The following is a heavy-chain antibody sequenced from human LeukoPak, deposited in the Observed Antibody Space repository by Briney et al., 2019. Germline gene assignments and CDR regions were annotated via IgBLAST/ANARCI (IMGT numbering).Heavy chain of an antibody. Sequence: GGSLRLSCAASGFTFSSYSMNWVRQAPGKGLEWVSSISSSSSSYIYYADSVKGRFTISRDNAKNSLYLQMNSLRAEDTAVYYCARGPYSYDSSGAFDIWGQGTMVTVSS. CDR3: ARGPYSYDSSGAFDI. J-gene: IGHJ3*02. CDR1: GFTFSSYS. CDR2: ISSSSSSYI. V-gene: IGHV3-21*01. D-gene: IGHD3-22*01.